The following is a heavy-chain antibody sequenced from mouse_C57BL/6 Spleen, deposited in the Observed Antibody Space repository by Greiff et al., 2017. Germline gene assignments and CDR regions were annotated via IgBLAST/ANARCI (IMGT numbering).Heavy chain of an antibody. Sequence: QVQLQQPGAELVKPGASVKLSCKASGYTFTSYWMHWVKQRPGQGLEWIGMIHPNSGSTNYNEKFKSKATLTVDKSSSTAYMQLSSLTSEDSAVYYCARRGLLSTEGYYFDYWGQGTTLTVSS. CDR3: ARRGLLSTEGYYFDY. V-gene: IGHV1-64*01. D-gene: IGHD2-1*01. CDR1: GYTFTSYW. J-gene: IGHJ2*01. CDR2: IHPNSGST.